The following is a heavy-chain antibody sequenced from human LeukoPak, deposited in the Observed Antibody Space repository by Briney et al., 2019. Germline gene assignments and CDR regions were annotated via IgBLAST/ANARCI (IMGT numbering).Heavy chain of an antibody. CDR2: IKADGSER. CDR3: SWSGEAD. V-gene: IGHV3-7*01. J-gene: IGHJ4*02. Sequence: GRSLRLSCAASGFNFSSYAMHWVRQAPGKGLEWVADIKADGSERYYVDSVKGRFTISRDNAKNSVFLQMNSLRAEDTAVYYCSWSGEADWGQGTLVTVSS. CDR1: GFNFSSYA. D-gene: IGHD3-3*01.